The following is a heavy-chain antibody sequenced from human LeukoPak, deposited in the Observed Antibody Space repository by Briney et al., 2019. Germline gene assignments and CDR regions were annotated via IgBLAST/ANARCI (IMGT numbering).Heavy chain of an antibody. CDR1: GGSVSDYY. Sequence: PSETLSLTCTVSGGSVSDYYWSWIRQSPGKGLEWIGYIYYTGSTSYNPSLRSRVTMSADTSKNQFSLKLSSVTAADTAVYYCARRSNSWYVGTFDYWGQGTLVTVSS. D-gene: IGHD6-13*01. V-gene: IGHV4-59*02. CDR3: ARRSNSWYVGTFDY. CDR2: IYYTGST. J-gene: IGHJ4*02.